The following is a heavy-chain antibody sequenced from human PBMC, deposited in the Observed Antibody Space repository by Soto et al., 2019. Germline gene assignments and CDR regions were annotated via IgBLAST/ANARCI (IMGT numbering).Heavy chain of an antibody. Sequence: VQVVASGGGLVQPGRSLRLSCAVSGFRFEQYVMHWVRQAPGKGLECVSTVSPTGDTVAHADSVEGRFTVSRDNAKNSIFLQMNSLKGDDTAFYYGIKDATNGSIDDWGQGTRVNVSS. CDR3: IKDATNGSIDD. D-gene: IGHD3-10*01. J-gene: IGHJ4*02. V-gene: IGHV3-9*01. CDR1: GFRFEQYV. CDR2: VSPTGDTV.